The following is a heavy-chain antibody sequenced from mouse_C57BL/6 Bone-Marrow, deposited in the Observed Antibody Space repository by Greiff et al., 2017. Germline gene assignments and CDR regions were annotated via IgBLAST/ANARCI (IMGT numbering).Heavy chain of an antibody. CDR3: ARGLRVRGIDV. CDR2: IYPRSGNT. V-gene: IGHV1-81*01. CDR1: GYTFTSYG. J-gene: IGHJ1*03. Sequence: QVQLQQSGAELARPGASVKLSCKASGYTFTSYGISWVKQRTGQGLEWIGEIYPRSGNTYYNEKFKGKATLTADKSSSTAYMQLSSLTSEDSAVYYCARGLRVRGIDVWGTGTTVTVSS. D-gene: IGHD2-4*01.